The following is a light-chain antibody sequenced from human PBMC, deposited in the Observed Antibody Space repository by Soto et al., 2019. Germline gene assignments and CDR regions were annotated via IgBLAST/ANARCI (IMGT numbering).Light chain of an antibody. J-gene: IGLJ2*01. CDR3: CSYAGSSTFV. CDR1: SSDVGSYNL. CDR2: ESS. V-gene: IGLV2-23*03. Sequence: QPVLTQPASVSGSPGQSITISCTGTSSDVGSYNLVSWYQQHPGKAPKLMIYESSKRPSGVSNRFSGSKSGNTASLTISGLQAEDEADYYCCSYAGSSTFVFGGGTKLTVL.